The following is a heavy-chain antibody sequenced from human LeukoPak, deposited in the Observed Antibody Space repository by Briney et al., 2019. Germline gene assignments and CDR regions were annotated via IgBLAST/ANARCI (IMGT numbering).Heavy chain of an antibody. V-gene: IGHV4-34*01. Sequence: PSETLSLTCAVYGGSFSGYYWSWIRQPPGKGLEWIGEINHSGSTNYNPSLKSRVTISVDTSKNQFSLKLRSVTAADRAVYYCARGRAGYQLLPTKKDYSYYYVDVWDKGTTVTVSS. CDR3: ARGRAGYQLLPTKKDYSYYYVDV. CDR2: INHSGST. J-gene: IGHJ6*03. CDR1: GGSFSGYY. D-gene: IGHD2-2*01.